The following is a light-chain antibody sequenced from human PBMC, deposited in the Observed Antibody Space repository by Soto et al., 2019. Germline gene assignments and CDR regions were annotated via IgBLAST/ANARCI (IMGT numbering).Light chain of an antibody. Sequence: QSVLTQPPSVSEAPRQRVTISCSGSSSNIGNNVVNWYQQLPGKAPKLLIYYDDLLPSGVSDRFSGSKSGTSASLAISGLQSEDEADYYCAAWDDSLNGGVFGGGTKLTVL. J-gene: IGLJ3*02. CDR2: YDD. V-gene: IGLV1-36*01. CDR3: AAWDDSLNGGV. CDR1: SSNIGNNV.